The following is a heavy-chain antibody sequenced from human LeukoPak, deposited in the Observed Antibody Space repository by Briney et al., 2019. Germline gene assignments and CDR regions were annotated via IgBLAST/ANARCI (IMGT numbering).Heavy chain of an antibody. D-gene: IGHD4-11*01. CDR1: GYTFTDYF. CDR2: INPNSGAT. J-gene: IGHJ6*02. CDR3: ARETTVPLYGMDV. V-gene: IGHV1-2*02. Sequence: ASVKVSCKASGYTFTDYFIHWIRQAPGQGLEWMGWINPNSGATSYAQKFQGRVTMTRDTSITTAYMELSSLSSDDTAVYYCARETTVPLYGMDVWGQGTTVTVSS.